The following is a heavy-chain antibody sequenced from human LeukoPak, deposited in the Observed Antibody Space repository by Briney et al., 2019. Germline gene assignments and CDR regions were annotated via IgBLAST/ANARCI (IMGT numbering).Heavy chain of an antibody. CDR2: IYHSGST. V-gene: IGHV4-59*05. CDR1: GGSISSYY. D-gene: IGHD3-10*01. J-gene: IGHJ4*02. Sequence: PSETLSLTCTVSGGSISSYYWSWIRQPPGKGLEWIGSIYHSGSTYYNPSLKSRVTISVDTSKNQFSLKLNSVTAADTAVFYCAANSADYNTLGSSYKVWGQGTLVTVSS. CDR3: AANSADYNTLGSSYKV.